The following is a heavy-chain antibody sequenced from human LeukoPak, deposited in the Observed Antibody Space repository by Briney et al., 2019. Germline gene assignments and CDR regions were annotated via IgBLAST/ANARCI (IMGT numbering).Heavy chain of an antibody. D-gene: IGHD1-26*01. CDR1: GFTFSSYA. J-gene: IGHJ5*02. CDR2: ISYDGSNK. Sequence: GGSLRLSCAASGFTFSSYAMHWVRQAPGKGLEWVAVISYDGSNKYCADSVKGRFTISRDNAKNSLYLQMNSLRAEDTAVYYCARDKGGYSGSYFPWGQGTLVTVSS. CDR3: ARDKGGYSGSYFP. V-gene: IGHV3-30*04.